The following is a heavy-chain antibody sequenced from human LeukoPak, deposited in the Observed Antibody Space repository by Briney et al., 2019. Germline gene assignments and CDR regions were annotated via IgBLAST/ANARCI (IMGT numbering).Heavy chain of an antibody. CDR3: ARDQKDYDFWSNDYYYYMDV. CDR1: GFSLRRNL. CDR2: IKQEESEK. J-gene: IGHJ6*03. D-gene: IGHD3-3*01. Sequence: GESLRLSRAAPGFSLRRNLMRWVRQAPRKGREWVVNIKQEESEKYYVDSVKGRFTISRDNAKNSLYLQMNSLRAEDTAVYYCARDQKDYDFWSNDYYYYMDVWGKGTTVTVSS. V-gene: IGHV3-7*01.